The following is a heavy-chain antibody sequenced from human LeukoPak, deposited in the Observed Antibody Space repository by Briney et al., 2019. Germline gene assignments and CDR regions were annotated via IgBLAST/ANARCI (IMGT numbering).Heavy chain of an antibody. CDR1: GFTFTSSA. CDR3: AADPYDYGDYVLGY. CDR2: IVVGSGNT. V-gene: IGHV1-58*01. D-gene: IGHD4-17*01. J-gene: IGHJ4*02. Sequence: GTSVTVSCKASGFTFTSSAVQWVRQARGQRLEWIGWIVVGSGNTNYAQKFQERVTITRDMSTSTAYMELSSLRSEDTAVYYCAADPYDYGDYVLGYWGQGTLVTVSS.